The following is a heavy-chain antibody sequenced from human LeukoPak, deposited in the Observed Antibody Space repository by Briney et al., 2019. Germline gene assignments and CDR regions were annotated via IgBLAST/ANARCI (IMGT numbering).Heavy chain of an antibody. V-gene: IGHV3-64*01. Sequence: GGSLRLSCAASGFTFSSYAMHWVRQAPGKGLEYVSAISRNGGSTYYANSVQGRVTISRDTSKNTLYLQMGSLRADDMAVYYCATANDFWSGYFPPGDVWGKGTTVTVSS. CDR3: ATANDFWSGYFPPGDV. J-gene: IGHJ6*04. CDR2: ISRNGGST. D-gene: IGHD3-3*01. CDR1: GFTFSSYA.